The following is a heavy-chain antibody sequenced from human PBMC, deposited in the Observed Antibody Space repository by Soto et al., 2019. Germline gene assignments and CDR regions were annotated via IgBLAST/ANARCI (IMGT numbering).Heavy chain of an antibody. J-gene: IGHJ3*02. CDR3: ATPEGQGYNSVGYYTADHDAFDI. D-gene: IGHD3-3*01. CDR1: GGTFSSYT. CDR2: IIPILGIA. V-gene: IGHV1-69*02. Sequence: GASVKVSCKASGGTFSSYTISWVRQAPGQGLEWMGRIIPILGIANYAQKFQGRVTITADKSTSTAYMELSSLRSEDTAVYYCATPEGQGYNSVGYYTADHDAFDIWGQGTMVTVSS.